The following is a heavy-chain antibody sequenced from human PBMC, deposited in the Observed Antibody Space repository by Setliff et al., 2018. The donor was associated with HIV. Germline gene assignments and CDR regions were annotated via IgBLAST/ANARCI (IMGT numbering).Heavy chain of an antibody. CDR2: INAGNGNT. CDR3: ERGYYYDSSGYYSALYCDS. CDR1: GYTFTSYA. D-gene: IGHD3-22*01. V-gene: IGHV1-3*01. J-gene: IGHJ4*02. Sequence: ASVKVSCKASGYTFTSYAMHWVRQAPGQRLEWMGWINAGNGNTKYSQKFQGRATITRDTSASTAYMELSSLRSEDSAVYYCERGYYYDSSGYYSALYCDSWGQGTLVTVSS.